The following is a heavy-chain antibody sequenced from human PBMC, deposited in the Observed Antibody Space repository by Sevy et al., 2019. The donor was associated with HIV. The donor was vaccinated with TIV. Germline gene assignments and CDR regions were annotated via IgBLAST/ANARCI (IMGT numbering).Heavy chain of an antibody. CDR3: ARSPKAGQLNYYYYMDV. D-gene: IGHD6-19*01. CDR1: GGSISSSSYY. V-gene: IGHV4-39*01. J-gene: IGHJ6*03. Sequence: SETLSLTCTVSGGSISSSSYYWGWIRQPPGKGLEWIGSIYYSGSTYYNPSLKSRVTISVDTSKNHFSLELSSVTAAETAGYYCARSPKAGQLNYYYYMDVWGKGTTVTVSS. CDR2: IYYSGST.